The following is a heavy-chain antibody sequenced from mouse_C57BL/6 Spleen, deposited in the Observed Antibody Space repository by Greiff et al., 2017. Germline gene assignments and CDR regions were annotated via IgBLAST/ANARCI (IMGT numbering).Heavy chain of an antibody. CDR3: ARRSNWDPYAMDY. J-gene: IGHJ4*01. V-gene: IGHV5-17*01. Sequence: EVKLVESGGGLVKPGGSLKLSCAASGFTFSDYGMHWVRQAPERGLECVAYISSGSSTIYYADTVKGRFTISRDNAKNTLFLQMTSLRSEDTAMYYCARRSNWDPYAMDYWGQGTSVTVSS. CDR2: ISSGSSTI. D-gene: IGHD4-1*01. CDR1: GFTFSDYG.